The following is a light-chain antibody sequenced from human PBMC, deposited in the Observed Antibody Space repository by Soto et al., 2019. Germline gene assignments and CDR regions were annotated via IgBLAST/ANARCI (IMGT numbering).Light chain of an antibody. Sequence: EVVMTQSPATLSVSPGERATLSCRASQSVTSNYLAWYQQKPGQAPRLLIYGISTRATGVPDRFSGSGSGTDFTLTFSRLEPEDFAVYYCQQYGDSPATFGPGTKVDIK. CDR3: QQYGDSPAT. J-gene: IGKJ3*01. CDR1: QSVTSNY. CDR2: GIS. V-gene: IGKV3-20*01.